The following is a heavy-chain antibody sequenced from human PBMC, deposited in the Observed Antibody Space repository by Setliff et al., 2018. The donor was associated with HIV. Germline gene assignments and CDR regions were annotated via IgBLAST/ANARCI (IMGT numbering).Heavy chain of an antibody. Sequence: PGESLKISCKGSGYSFTNYWIGWVRQMPGKGLEWMGIIYPGDSDTRYSPSFQGQVSISVDKSISTAYLQWSSLKASDRAMYYCATSTFPANGAAVSGNYYYYYMDVWGKGTTVTVSS. CDR2: IYPGDSDT. CDR3: ATSTFPANGAAVSGNYYYYYMDV. CDR1: GYSFTNYW. J-gene: IGHJ6*03. V-gene: IGHV5-51*01. D-gene: IGHD6-19*01.